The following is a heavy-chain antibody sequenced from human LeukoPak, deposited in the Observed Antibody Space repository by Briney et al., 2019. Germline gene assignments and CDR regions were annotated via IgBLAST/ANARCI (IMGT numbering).Heavy chain of an antibody. CDR2: ISPTGTSI. CDR3: AKAPPTSHPRIAVAGTDY. J-gene: IGHJ4*02. CDR1: GFTFSDSY. V-gene: IGHV3-11*01. D-gene: IGHD6-19*01. Sequence: GGSLRLSCAASGFTFSDSYMSWIRQAPGKGLEWVAYISPTGTSIYYADSVKGRFTISRDNAKNSLYLQMNSLRAEDTAVYYCAKAPPTSHPRIAVAGTDYWGQGTLVTVSS.